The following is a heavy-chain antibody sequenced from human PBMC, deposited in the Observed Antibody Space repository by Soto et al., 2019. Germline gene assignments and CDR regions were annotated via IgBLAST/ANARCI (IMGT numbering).Heavy chain of an antibody. D-gene: IGHD4-17*01. J-gene: IGHJ5*02. V-gene: IGHV4-59*01. CDR1: GGSISSYY. CDR2: IYYSGST. Sequence: SETLSLTCTVSGGSISSYYWSWIRQPPGKGLEWIGYIYYSGSTNYNPSLKSRVTISVDTSKNQFSLKLSSVTAADTAVYYCARSPTSDYGDYDDWFDPWGQGTLVTVSS. CDR3: ARSPTSDYGDYDDWFDP.